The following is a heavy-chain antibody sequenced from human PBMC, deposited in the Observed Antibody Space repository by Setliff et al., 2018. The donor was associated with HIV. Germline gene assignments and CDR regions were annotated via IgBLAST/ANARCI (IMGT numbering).Heavy chain of an antibody. V-gene: IGHV4-59*01. CDR3: ARSYYNFANGYYYYYYMDV. J-gene: IGHJ6*03. D-gene: IGHD3-3*01. Sequence: PSETLSLTCTVSGGPISSYYWSWIRQPPGKGLEWIGYIYYSGSTNYNPSLKSRVTISVDTSKNQFSLKLSSVTAADTAVYYCARSYYNFANGYYYYYYMDVWGKGTTVTVSS. CDR1: GGPISSYY. CDR2: IYYSGST.